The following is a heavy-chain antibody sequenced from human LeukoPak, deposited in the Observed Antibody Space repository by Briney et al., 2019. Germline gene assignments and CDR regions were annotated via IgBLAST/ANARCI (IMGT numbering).Heavy chain of an antibody. D-gene: IGHD2-2*01. V-gene: IGHV3-30*04. CDR2: ISYDGSNK. J-gene: IGHJ4*02. CDR3: AREHHALDY. CDR1: GFTFSSYA. Sequence: QTGGSLRLSCAASGFTFSSYAMHWVRQAPGKGLEWVAVISYDGSNKYYADSVKGRFTISRDNSKNTLYLQMNSLRAEDTAVYYCAREHHALDYWGQGTLVTVSS.